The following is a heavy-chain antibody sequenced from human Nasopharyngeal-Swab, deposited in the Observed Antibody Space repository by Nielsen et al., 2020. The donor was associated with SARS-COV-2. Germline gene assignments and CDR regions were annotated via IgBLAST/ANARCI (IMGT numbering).Heavy chain of an antibody. D-gene: IGHD6-6*01. CDR3: AGLAAHGYFYYYYGMDV. J-gene: IGHJ6*02. CDR2: VYYGGNT. V-gene: IGHV4-39*01. Sequence: WIRQPPGKGLEWIGSVYYGGNTYYNPSLKSRVTISVDTSKNQFSLKLASVTAADTAVYYCAGLAAHGYFYYYYGMDVRGQGTTVTVSS.